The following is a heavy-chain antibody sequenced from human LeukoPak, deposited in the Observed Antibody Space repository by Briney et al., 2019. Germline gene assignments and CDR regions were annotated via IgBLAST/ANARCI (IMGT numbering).Heavy chain of an antibody. CDR2: IRYDGRKT. J-gene: IGHJ4*02. D-gene: IGHD2-15*01. V-gene: IGHV3-30*02. CDR3: AKDLNMVVAAYFDY. Sequence: GGSLRLSCAASGFTFSSYTMHWVRQAPGKGLEWVAFIRYDGRKTYYVDSVKGRFTISRDNSKNTLYLQINSLRAEDTAVYYCAKDLNMVVAAYFDYWGQGTLVTVSS. CDR1: GFTFSSYT.